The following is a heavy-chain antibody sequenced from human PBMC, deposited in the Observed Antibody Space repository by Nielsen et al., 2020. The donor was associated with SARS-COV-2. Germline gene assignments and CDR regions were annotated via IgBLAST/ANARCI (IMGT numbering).Heavy chain of an antibody. CDR3: AREGSGWNPPPMDV. CDR2: IIPIFGTA. Sequence: SVKVSCKASGGTFSSYAISWVRQAPGQGLEWMGGIIPIFGTANYAQKFQGRVTITADESTSTAYMELSRLRSDDTAVYYCAREGSGWNPPPMDVWGKGTTVTVSS. D-gene: IGHD1-1*01. V-gene: IGHV1-69*13. CDR1: GGTFSSYA. J-gene: IGHJ6*03.